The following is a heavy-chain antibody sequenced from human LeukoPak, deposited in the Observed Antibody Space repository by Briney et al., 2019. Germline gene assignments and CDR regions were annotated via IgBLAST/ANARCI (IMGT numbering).Heavy chain of an antibody. J-gene: IGHJ4*02. CDR1: GDFISSYY. D-gene: IGHD3-16*01. V-gene: IGHV4-59*01. Sequence: KPSETLSLTCTVSGDFISSYYWSWIRQSPGKGLEWIAYIYYSGSTNYNPSLKSRVTISLDTSKNQFSLKLTSVTAADTAVYYCARVGALHYFDYWGQGTLVTVSS. CDR2: IYYSGST. CDR3: ARVGALHYFDY.